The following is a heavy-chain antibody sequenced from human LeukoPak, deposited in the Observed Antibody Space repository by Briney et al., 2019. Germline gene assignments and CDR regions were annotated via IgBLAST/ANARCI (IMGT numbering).Heavy chain of an antibody. CDR2: ISSSSSTI. Sequence: AGGSLRLPCAASGFTFSSYSMNWVRQAPGKGLEWVSYISSSSSTIYYADSVKGRFTISRDNAKNSLYLQMNSLRAEDTAVYYCARGRGQLLLGGDAFDIWGQGTMVTVSS. CDR1: GFTFSSYS. V-gene: IGHV3-48*01. J-gene: IGHJ3*02. CDR3: ARGRGQLLLGGDAFDI. D-gene: IGHD2-2*01.